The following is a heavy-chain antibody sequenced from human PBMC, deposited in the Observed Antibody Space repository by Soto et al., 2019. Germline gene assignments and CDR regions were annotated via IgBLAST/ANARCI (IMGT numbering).Heavy chain of an antibody. D-gene: IGHD2-2*01. V-gene: IGHV3-30*18. CDR2: ISYDGSNK. CDR3: AKSQIVVVPAAAMDV. J-gene: IGHJ6*02. CDR1: GFTFSSYG. Sequence: GGSLRLSCAASGFTFSSYGMHWVRQAPGKGLEWVTVISYDGSNKYYADSVKGRFTISRDNSKNTLYLQMNSLRAEDTAVYYCAKSQIVVVPAAAMDVWGQGTTVTVSS.